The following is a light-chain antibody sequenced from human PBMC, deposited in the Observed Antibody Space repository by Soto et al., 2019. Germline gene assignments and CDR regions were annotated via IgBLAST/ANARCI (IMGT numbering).Light chain of an antibody. CDR3: SSYAGNYNLV. J-gene: IGLJ2*01. CDR1: SNDIGGYNY. Sequence: QSALTQPASVSGSPGQSITFSCTGTSNDIGGYNYVSWFQHHPDKAPKLIIYEVNDRPSGVSNRFSGSKSGNTASLTISGLQPEDEADYYCSSYAGNYNLVFGGGTKLTVL. V-gene: IGLV2-14*01. CDR2: EVN.